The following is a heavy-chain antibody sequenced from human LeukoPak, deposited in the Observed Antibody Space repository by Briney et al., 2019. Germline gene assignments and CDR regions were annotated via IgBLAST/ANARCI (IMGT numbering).Heavy chain of an antibody. D-gene: IGHD3-22*01. J-gene: IGHJ4*02. CDR2: ISSSGSTI. Sequence: PGGSLRLSCAASGFTFSSYEINGVRQAPGKGLEWVSHISSSGSTIYYADSVKGRFTISRDNAKNSLYLQMNSLRVEDTAVYYCARDFSGYYDYWGQGTLVTVSS. CDR3: ARDFSGYYDY. CDR1: GFTFSSYE. V-gene: IGHV3-48*03.